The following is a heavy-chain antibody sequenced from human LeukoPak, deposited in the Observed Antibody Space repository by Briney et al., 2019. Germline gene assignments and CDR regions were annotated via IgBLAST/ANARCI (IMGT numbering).Heavy chain of an antibody. CDR2: IRYDGSNK. CDR1: GFTFSSYG. CDR3: AKDRESLLLWFGELLFAGFDY. Sequence: GGSLRLSCAASGFTFSSYGRHWVRQAPGKGLEWVAFIRYDGSNKYYADSVKGRFTISRDNSKNTLYLQMNSLRAEDTAVYYCAKDRESLLLWFGELLFAGFDYWGQGTLVTVSS. D-gene: IGHD3-10*01. J-gene: IGHJ4*02. V-gene: IGHV3-30*02.